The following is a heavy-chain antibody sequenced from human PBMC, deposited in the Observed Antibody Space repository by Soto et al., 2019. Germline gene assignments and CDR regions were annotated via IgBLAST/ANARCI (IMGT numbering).Heavy chain of an antibody. CDR3: ARAFTGDTAMVKYAFDI. CDR2: IIPILGIA. V-gene: IGHV1-69*04. J-gene: IGHJ3*02. D-gene: IGHD5-18*01. CDR1: GGTFSSYA. Sequence: ASVKVSCKASGGTFSSYAISWVRQAPGQGLEWMGRIIPILGIANYAQKFQGRVTITADKSTSTAYMELSSLRSEDTAVYYCARAFTGDTAMVKYAFDIWGQGTMVTVSS.